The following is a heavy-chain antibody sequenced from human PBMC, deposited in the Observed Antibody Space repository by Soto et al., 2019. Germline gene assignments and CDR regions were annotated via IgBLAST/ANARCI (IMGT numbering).Heavy chain of an antibody. V-gene: IGHV1-69*19. J-gene: IGHJ4*02. D-gene: IGHD3-10*01. Sequence: QVQLVQSGAEMQKPGSSVKVSCQSSGGTFNTYAMNWVRQAPGQGPGWMGDISPMFGAANYAPKFKGRVTITADEPTGTSYMPLSSLTSEDTALYFCAREVQVHTPAFVYWGQGTLVTVSS. CDR1: GGTFNTYA. CDR2: ISPMFGAA. CDR3: AREVQVHTPAFVY.